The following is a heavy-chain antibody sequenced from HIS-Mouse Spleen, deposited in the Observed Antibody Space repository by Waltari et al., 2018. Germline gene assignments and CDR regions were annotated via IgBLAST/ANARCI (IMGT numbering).Heavy chain of an antibody. CDR2: IYYSGST. J-gene: IGHJ2*01. V-gene: IGHV4-39*07. CDR1: GGSISSSSYY. CDR3: AREIPYSSSWYDWYFDL. Sequence: QLQLQESGPGLVKPSETLSLTCTVSGGSISSSSYYWGWIRQPPGKGLEGIGGIYYSGSTYCNPSLKSRVTISVDTSKNQFSLKLSSVTAADTAVYYCAREIPYSSSWYDWYFDLWGRGTLVTVSS. D-gene: IGHD6-13*01.